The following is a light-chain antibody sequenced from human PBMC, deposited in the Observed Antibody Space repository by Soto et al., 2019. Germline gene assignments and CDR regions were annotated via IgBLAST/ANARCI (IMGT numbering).Light chain of an antibody. CDR3: ATWDDSPRDVV. J-gene: IGLJ2*01. CDR1: SSDLGSYDL. Sequence: QSALTQPASVSGSPGQSITISCTGTSSDLGSYDLVSWYQQHPGRAPKLIIYNTNQRPSGAPDRFSGSKSGTSASLAISGLQSEDEADYYCATWDDSPRDVVFGGGTQLTVL. CDR2: NTN. V-gene: IGLV2-14*02.